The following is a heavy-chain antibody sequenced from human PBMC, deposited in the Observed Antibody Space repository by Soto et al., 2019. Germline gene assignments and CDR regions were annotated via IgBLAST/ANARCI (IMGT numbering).Heavy chain of an antibody. CDR3: ARDRIYYDSSGYQPMADY. J-gene: IGHJ4*02. D-gene: IGHD3-22*01. V-gene: IGHV3-33*01. CDR1: GFTFSSYG. CDR2: IWYDGSNK. Sequence: PGGSLRLSCAASGFTFSSYGMHWVRQAPGKGLEWVAVIWYDGSNKYYADSVKGRFTISRDNSKNTLYLQMNSLRAEDTAVYYCARDRIYYDSSGYQPMADYWGQGTLVTVSS.